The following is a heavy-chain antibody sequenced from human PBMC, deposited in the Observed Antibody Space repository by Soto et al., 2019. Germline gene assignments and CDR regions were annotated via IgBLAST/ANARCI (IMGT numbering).Heavy chain of an antibody. J-gene: IGHJ4*02. CDR1: VFTFITHC. CDR3: ERWGENSRIES. CDR2: IWYDGSEK. V-gene: IGHV3-33*03. Sequence: PWATXSLSCAASVFTFITHCLHWFRHAPGKGLEWVAVIWYDGSEKYYADSVKGRFTISRDNSKNTLYLQMNSMRAEDKAVYYCERWGENSRIESWGQGTLV. D-gene: IGHD1-26*01.